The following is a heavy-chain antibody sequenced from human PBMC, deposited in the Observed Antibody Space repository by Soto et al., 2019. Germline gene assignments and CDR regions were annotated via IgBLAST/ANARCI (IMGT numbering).Heavy chain of an antibody. D-gene: IGHD6-19*01. CDR1: GGSISSYY. V-gene: IGHV4-59*01. Sequence: SETLSLTCTVSGGSISSYYWSWIRQPPGKGLEWIGYIYYSGSTNYNPSLKSRVTISVDTSKNQFSLKLSSVTAADTAVYYCAREGGIAVAGTFNWFDPWGQGTLVTVSS. J-gene: IGHJ5*02. CDR3: AREGGIAVAGTFNWFDP. CDR2: IYYSGST.